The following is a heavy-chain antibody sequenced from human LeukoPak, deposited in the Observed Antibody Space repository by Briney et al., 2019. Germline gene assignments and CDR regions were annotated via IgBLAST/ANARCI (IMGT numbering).Heavy chain of an antibody. V-gene: IGHV3-48*04. Sequence: GGSLRLSCAASGFTFSSYSMNWVRQAPGKGLEWVSYISSSSSTIYYADSVKGRFTISRDNAKNSLYLQMNSLRAEDTAVYYCARDLPVTNYYYYGMDVWGQGITVTVSS. J-gene: IGHJ6*02. CDR3: ARDLPVTNYYYYGMDV. CDR2: ISSSSSTI. D-gene: IGHD4-17*01. CDR1: GFTFSSYS.